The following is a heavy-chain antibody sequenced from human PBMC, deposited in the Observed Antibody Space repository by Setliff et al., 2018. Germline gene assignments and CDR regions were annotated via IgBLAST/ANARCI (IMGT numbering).Heavy chain of an antibody. CDR1: GGSISSSSYY. Sequence: SETLSLTCTVSGGSISSSSYYWGWIRRPPGKGLEWIGSIYYSGSTYYNPSLKSRVTISVDTSKNQFSLKLSSVTAADTAVYYCARTHLLLWFGELLSGWFDPWGQGTLVTVSS. CDR3: ARTHLLLWFGELLSGWFDP. J-gene: IGHJ5*02. CDR2: IYYSGST. V-gene: IGHV4-39*07. D-gene: IGHD3-10*01.